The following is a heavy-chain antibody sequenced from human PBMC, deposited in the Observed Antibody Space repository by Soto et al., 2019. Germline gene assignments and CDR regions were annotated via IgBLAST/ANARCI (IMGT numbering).Heavy chain of an antibody. V-gene: IGHV1-69*02. D-gene: IGHD5-12*01. Sequence: ASVKVSCKASGGTFSSYTISWVRQAPGQGLEWMGRIIPILGIANYAQKFQGRVTITADKSTSTAYMELSSLRSEDTAVYYCARTGQDIVATITSGPAGYFDYWGQGTLVTVSS. CDR3: ARTGQDIVATITSGPAGYFDY. CDR2: IIPILGIA. CDR1: GGTFSSYT. J-gene: IGHJ4*02.